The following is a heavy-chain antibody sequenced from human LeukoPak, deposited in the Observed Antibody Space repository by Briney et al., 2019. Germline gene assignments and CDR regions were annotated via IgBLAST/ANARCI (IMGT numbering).Heavy chain of an antibody. J-gene: IGHJ4*02. CDR3: AASRIAVAGTLVY. V-gene: IGHV3-23*01. D-gene: IGHD6-19*01. Sequence: PGGSLRLSCAASGFTFSSYAMSWVRQAPGKGLEWVSGITGSGGGSGGNTYYADSVKGRFTISRDNSKNTLYLQMNSLRAEDTAVYYCAASRIAVAGTLVYWGQGTLVTVSS. CDR1: GFTFSSYA. CDR2: ITGSGGGSGGNT.